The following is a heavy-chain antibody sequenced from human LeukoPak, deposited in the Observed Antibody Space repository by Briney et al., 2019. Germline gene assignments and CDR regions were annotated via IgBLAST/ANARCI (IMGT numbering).Heavy chain of an antibody. D-gene: IGHD2-15*01. CDR2: LYYSGST. CDR3: ARATVGSGGSCYFY. CDR1: GGSISSSNYY. V-gene: IGHV4-39*01. Sequence: SETLSLTCTVSGGSISSSNYYWGWIRQPPGKGLKWIGSLYYSGSTYYNPSLKSRVTISVDTSKNQFSLKLSSVTAADTAVYYCARATVGSGGSCYFYWGQGTLVTVSS. J-gene: IGHJ4*02.